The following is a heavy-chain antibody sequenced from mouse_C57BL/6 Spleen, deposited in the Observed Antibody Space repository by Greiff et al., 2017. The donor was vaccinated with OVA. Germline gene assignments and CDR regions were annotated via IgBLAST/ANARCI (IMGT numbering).Heavy chain of an antibody. CDR1: GFTFSDYG. CDR3: ARYYDYDDYYAMDY. Sequence: EVMLVESGGGLVKPGGSLKLSCAASGFTFSDYGMHWVRQAPEKGLEWVAYISSGSSTIYYADTVKGRFTISRDNAKNTLFLLMTSLRSEDTAMYYCARYYDYDDYYAMDYWGQGTSVTVSS. J-gene: IGHJ4*01. D-gene: IGHD2-4*01. CDR2: ISSGSSTI. V-gene: IGHV5-17*01.